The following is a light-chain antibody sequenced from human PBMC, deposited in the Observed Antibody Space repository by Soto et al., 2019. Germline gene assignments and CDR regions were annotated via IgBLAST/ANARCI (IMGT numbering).Light chain of an antibody. CDR3: ASFRSGTILV. CDR2: EVN. J-gene: IGLJ6*01. CDR1: RRDIGDSNF. Sequence: QSALTQPASVSGSPGQSVTISCTGPRRDIGDSNFISWYQHSPGKAPRLLIYEVNNRPSGVSRRFSGSKAGNTASLTISGLLEDDEADYFCASFRSGTILVFGSGTKLTVL. V-gene: IGLV2-14*01.